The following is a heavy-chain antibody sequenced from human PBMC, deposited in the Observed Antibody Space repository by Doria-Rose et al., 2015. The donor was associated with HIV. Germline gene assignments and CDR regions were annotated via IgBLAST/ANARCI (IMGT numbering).Heavy chain of an antibody. CDR2: IFSDDDR. CDR1: GVSLSSPGMG. Sequence: QVTLKEPGPVLVKPTETLTPTCTVSGVSLSSPGMGVSWIRQPPGKALEWLANIFSDDDRSYTTYLKSRLTISRGTSKSQVVLTMTDMDPVDTATYYCARIKSSRWYHKYYFDFWGQGTLVIVSA. CDR3: ARIKSSRWYHKYYFDF. V-gene: IGHV2-26*01. D-gene: IGHD6-13*01. J-gene: IGHJ4*02.